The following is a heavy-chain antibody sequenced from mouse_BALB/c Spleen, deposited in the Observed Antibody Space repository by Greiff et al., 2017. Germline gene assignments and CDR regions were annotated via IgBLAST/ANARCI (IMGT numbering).Heavy chain of an antibody. J-gene: IGHJ4*01. CDR3: VIYDGYLYAMDY. V-gene: IGHV1-9*01. D-gene: IGHD2-3*01. CDR1: GYTFSSYW. Sequence: QVQLQQSGAELMKPGASVKISCKATGYTFSSYWIEWVKQRPGHGLEWIGEILPGSGSTNYNEKFKGKATFTADTSSNTAYMQLSSLTSEDSAVYYCVIYDGYLYAMDYWGQGTSVTVSS. CDR2: ILPGSGST.